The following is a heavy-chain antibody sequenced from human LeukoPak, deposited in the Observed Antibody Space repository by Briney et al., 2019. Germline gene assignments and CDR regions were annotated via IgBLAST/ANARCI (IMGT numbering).Heavy chain of an antibody. V-gene: IGHV3-21*01. CDR2: ISGDSSHI. CDR3: ARDRGNPWNVYYYMDV. CDR1: GMPFNLFD. Sequence: GGSLRLSCAASGMPFNLFDMNWVRQVPGKGLEWVSCISGDSSHIYYADSVKGRFTISRDNAQNSLLLQMDSLRVEDTAVYYCARDRGNPWNVYYYMDVWGEGTTVTVSS. J-gene: IGHJ6*03. D-gene: IGHD1-1*01.